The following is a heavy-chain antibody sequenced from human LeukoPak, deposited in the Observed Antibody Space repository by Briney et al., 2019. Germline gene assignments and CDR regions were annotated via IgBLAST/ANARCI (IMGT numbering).Heavy chain of an antibody. CDR2: TSSNGGST. V-gene: IGHV3-64*01. J-gene: IGHJ6*03. CDR1: GFTFSTYT. CDR3: AREITITIVGVVMSRYMDV. D-gene: IGHD3-3*01. Sequence: GSLRLSCAASGFTFSTYTMHWVRQAQGKGLEYVSGTSSNGGSTYYTNSVKGRFTISRDNSKNTLYLQMGSLRAEDMAVYYCAREITITIVGVVMSRYMDVWGKGTTVTVSS.